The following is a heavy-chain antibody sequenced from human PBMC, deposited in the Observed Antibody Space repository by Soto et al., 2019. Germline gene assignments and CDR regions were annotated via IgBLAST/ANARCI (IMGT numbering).Heavy chain of an antibody. CDR1: GFTFSSYW. Sequence: GGSLRLSCAGSGFTFSSYWMSWVRQAPGHGLEWVAHTNEDGSEKRYVDAVKGRFTISRDNGRNSLYLQMNSLRAEDTALYFCARDFDADSRTDFDYWGQGTLVTVSS. V-gene: IGHV3-7*03. J-gene: IGHJ4*02. D-gene: IGHD4-17*01. CDR2: TNEDGSEK. CDR3: ARDFDADSRTDFDY.